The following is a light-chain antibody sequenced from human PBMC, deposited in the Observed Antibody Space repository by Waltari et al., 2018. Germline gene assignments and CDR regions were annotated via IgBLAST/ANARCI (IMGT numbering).Light chain of an antibody. CDR2: AAS. CDR1: QDIRNS. J-gene: IGKJ1*01. CDR3: QHYDRVPVA. V-gene: IGKV1-27*01. Sequence: DIQMTQSPSSLSASVGDRVTITCRASQDIRNSLVWYQQKPGKVPKLVIFAASTLQPGLPRRYYGSGSGTDYTLTIDNQQPEDVATYYCQHYDRVPVAFGQGTKVEI.